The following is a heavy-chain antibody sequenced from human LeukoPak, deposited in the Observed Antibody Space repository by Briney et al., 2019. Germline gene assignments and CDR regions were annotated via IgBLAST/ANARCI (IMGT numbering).Heavy chain of an antibody. Sequence: TSETLSLTCTVSGGSISSSSYYWGWIRQPPGKGLEWIGSIYYSGSTYYNPSHKSRVTISVDTSKNQFSLKLSSVTAADTAVYYCARQNPFYGVFDIWGQGTMVTVSS. J-gene: IGHJ3*02. CDR1: GGSISSSSYY. CDR3: ARQNPFYGVFDI. D-gene: IGHD3-3*01. CDR2: IYYSGST. V-gene: IGHV4-39*01.